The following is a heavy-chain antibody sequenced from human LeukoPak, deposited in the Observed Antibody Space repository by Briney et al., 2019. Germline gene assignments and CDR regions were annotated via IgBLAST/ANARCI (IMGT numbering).Heavy chain of an antibody. J-gene: IGHJ2*01. Sequence: SETLSLTCTVSGGSISSYYWSWIRQPPGKGLEWIGYIYYSGSTNYNPSLKSRVTISEDTSKNQFSLKLSSVTAADTAVYYCARQGGGFWYFDLWGRGTLVTVSS. CDR1: GGSISSYY. V-gene: IGHV4-59*08. CDR3: ARQGGGFWYFDL. D-gene: IGHD6-25*01. CDR2: IYYSGST.